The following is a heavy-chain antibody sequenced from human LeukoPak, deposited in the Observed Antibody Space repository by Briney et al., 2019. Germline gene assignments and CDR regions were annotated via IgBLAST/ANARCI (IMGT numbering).Heavy chain of an antibody. CDR1: GFTFSSYG. CDR3: AKDPILYDSSGYYNPYFDY. J-gene: IGHJ4*02. Sequence: GSLRLSCAASGFTFSSYGMHWVRQAPDKGLEWVTFISYDGSNKYYADSVKGRFTISRDNSKNTLYLQMNSLRAEDTAVYYCAKDPILYDSSGYYNPYFDYWGQGTLVTVSS. V-gene: IGHV3-30*18. D-gene: IGHD3-22*01. CDR2: ISYDGSNK.